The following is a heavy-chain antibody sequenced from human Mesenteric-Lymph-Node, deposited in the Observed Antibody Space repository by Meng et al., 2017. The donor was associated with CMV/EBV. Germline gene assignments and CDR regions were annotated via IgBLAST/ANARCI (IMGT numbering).Heavy chain of an antibody. J-gene: IGHJ4*02. CDR3: ARGDYGSGKSG. CDR1: GGSISSSSYY. Sequence: SETLSLTCTVSGGSISSSSYYWGWIRQPPGKGLEWIGSIYYSGSTYYNPSLKSRVTISVDTSKNQFSLKLSSVIAADTAVYYCARGDYGSGKSGWGQGTLVTVSS. CDR2: IYYSGST. D-gene: IGHD3-10*01. V-gene: IGHV4-39*07.